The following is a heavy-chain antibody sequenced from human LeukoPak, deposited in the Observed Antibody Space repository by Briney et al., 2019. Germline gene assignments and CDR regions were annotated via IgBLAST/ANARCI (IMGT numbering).Heavy chain of an antibody. V-gene: IGHV4-31*03. CDR2: IYYSGST. CDR1: GGSISSGGYY. J-gene: IGHJ3*02. Sequence: PSETLSLTCTVSGGSISSGGYYWSWIRQHPGKGLEWIGYIYYSGSTYYNPSLKSRVTISVDTSKNQFSLKLTSVTAADTAVYYCARDRDGDYGSVFDIWGKGTMVTVSS. CDR3: ARDRDGDYGSVFDI. D-gene: IGHD4-17*01.